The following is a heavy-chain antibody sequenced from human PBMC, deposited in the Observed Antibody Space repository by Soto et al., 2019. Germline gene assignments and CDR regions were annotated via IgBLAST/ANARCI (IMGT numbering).Heavy chain of an antibody. CDR3: ATLYYYDSSGYYSPYYYGMDV. CDR2: IYYSGST. V-gene: IGHV4-61*01. J-gene: IGHJ6*02. CDR1: GGSVSSGSYY. D-gene: IGHD3-22*01. Sequence: SETLSLTCTVSGGSVSSGSYYWSWIRQPPGKGLEWIGYIYYSGSTNYNPSLKSRVTISVDTSKNQFSLKLSSVTAADTAVYYCATLYYYDSSGYYSPYYYGMDVWGQGTTVTVSS.